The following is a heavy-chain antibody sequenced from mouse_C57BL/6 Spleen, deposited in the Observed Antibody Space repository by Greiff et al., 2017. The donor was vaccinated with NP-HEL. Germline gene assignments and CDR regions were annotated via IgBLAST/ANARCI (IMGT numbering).Heavy chain of an antibody. CDR1: GYSITSGYY. CDR2: ISYDGSN. D-gene: IGHD5-5*01. Sequence: VQLKESGPGLVKPSQSLSLTCSVTGYSITSGYYWNWIRQFPGNKLEWMGYISYDGSNNYNPSLKNRISITRDTSKNQFFLKLNSVTTEDTATYYCGRLPSGSAMDYWGQGTSVTVSS. V-gene: IGHV3-6*01. CDR3: GRLPSGSAMDY. J-gene: IGHJ4*01.